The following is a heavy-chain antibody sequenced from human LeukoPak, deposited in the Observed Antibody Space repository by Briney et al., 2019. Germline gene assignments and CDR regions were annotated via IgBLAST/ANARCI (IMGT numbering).Heavy chain of an antibody. CDR1: GCTFTSYG. CDR2: ISAYNGNT. Sequence: ASVKVSCKASGCTFTSYGISWVRQAPGQGLEWMGWISAYNGNTNYAQKLQGRVTMTTDTSTSTAYMELRSLRSDDTAVYYCARDHYDILTGYYAVLTGWFDPWGQGTLVTVSS. J-gene: IGHJ5*02. CDR3: ARDHYDILTGYYAVLTGWFDP. V-gene: IGHV1-18*01. D-gene: IGHD3-9*01.